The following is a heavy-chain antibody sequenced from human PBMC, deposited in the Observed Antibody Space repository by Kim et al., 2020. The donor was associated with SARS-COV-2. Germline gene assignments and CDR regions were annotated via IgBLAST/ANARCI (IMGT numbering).Heavy chain of an antibody. Sequence: SLKARVTISVDTSKNQFSLTLSSVTAADTAVYYCARDNSVPGSRHNWFDPWGQGTLVTVSS. CDR3: ARDNSVPGSRHNWFDP. D-gene: IGHD3-10*01. J-gene: IGHJ5*02. V-gene: IGHV4-31*02.